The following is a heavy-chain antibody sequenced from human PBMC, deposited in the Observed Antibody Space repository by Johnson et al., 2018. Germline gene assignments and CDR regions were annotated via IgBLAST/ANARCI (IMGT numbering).Heavy chain of an antibody. D-gene: IGHD3-10*01. CDR3: ARGEELVYYYYYMDV. CDR1: AFTFRNYG. CDR2: ISYDGSSK. J-gene: IGHJ6*03. V-gene: IGHV3-30*03. Sequence: QVQLVESGGGVVQPGRSLRLSCAASAFTFRNYGMHWVRQAPGQGLEWVTFISYDGSSKYYADSVKGRFTISRDNSKNTLYLQMNSLRSEDTSVYYCARGEELVYYYYYMDVLGKGTTVTVSS.